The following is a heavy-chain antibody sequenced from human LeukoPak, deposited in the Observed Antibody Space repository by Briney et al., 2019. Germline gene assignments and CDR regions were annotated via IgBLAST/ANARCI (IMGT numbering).Heavy chain of an antibody. J-gene: IGHJ4*02. CDR3: ARRDGSRSFDY. CDR2: ISAGGGTT. Sequence: GGSLRLSCAASAFTFNNSAMSWVRQAPGKGLEWVSGISAGGGTTIYVDSVKGRFTISRDNSKNTLYLQMNSLRAEDTAVYYCARRDGSRSFDYWGQGTLVTVSS. V-gene: IGHV3-23*01. CDR1: AFTFNNSA. D-gene: IGHD6-25*01.